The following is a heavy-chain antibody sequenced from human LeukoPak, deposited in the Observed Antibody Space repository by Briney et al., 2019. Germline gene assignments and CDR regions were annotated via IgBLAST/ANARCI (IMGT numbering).Heavy chain of an antibody. CDR2: IKQDGSEK. CDR1: GFTFSSYW. Sequence: AGGSLRLSCAASGFTFSSYWMSWVRQAPGKGLEWVANIKQDGSEKYYVDSVKGRFTISRDNAKNSLYLQMNSLRAEDTAVYYCARDSASDYTVDAFDIWGQGTMVTVSS. V-gene: IGHV3-7*01. J-gene: IGHJ3*02. D-gene: IGHD3-3*01. CDR3: ARDSASDYTVDAFDI.